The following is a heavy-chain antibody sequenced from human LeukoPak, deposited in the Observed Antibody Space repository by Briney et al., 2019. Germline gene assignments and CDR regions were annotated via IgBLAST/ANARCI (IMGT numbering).Heavy chain of an antibody. CDR3: ARGRSGWYWFDP. V-gene: IGHV4-34*01. CDR1: GGSFSVYY. J-gene: IGHJ5*02. Sequence: PSETLSLTCAVYGGSFSVYYWSWIRQPPGKGLEWIGEINHSGSTNYNPSLKSRVTISVDTSKNQFSLKLSSVTAADTAVYYCARGRSGWYWFDPWGQGTLVTVSS. CDR2: INHSGST. D-gene: IGHD6-19*01.